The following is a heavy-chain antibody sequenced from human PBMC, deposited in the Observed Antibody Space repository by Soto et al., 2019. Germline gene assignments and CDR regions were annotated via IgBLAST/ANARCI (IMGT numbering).Heavy chain of an antibody. D-gene: IGHD3-22*01. CDR3: ARGGYYYDSSGYHHDAFDI. Sequence: GGSLRLSCAASGFTVSSNYMSWVRQAPGKGLEWVSVIYSGGSTYYADSVKGRFTISRDNSKNTLYLQMNSLRAEDTAVYYCARGGYYYDSSGYHHDAFDIWGQGTMVTVSS. CDR1: GFTVSSNY. J-gene: IGHJ3*02. V-gene: IGHV3-53*01. CDR2: IYSGGST.